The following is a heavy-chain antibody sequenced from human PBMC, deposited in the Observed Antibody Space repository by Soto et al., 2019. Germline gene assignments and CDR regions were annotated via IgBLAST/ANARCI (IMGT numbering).Heavy chain of an antibody. CDR2: ITPLFGTA. CDR3: AQTLGLAVAGPGRFDL. D-gene: IGHD6-19*01. J-gene: IGHJ2*01. CDR1: GGTFSTNA. V-gene: IGHV1-69*12. Sequence: QVQLVQSGAEVKKPGSSVKVYCKASGGTFSTNAISWVRQAPGQGLEWMGGITPLFGTANYAQKFQGRVTITAVESTTTAYMELSSLRSEDTAVYYCAQTLGLAVAGPGRFDLWGRGTLITVSS.